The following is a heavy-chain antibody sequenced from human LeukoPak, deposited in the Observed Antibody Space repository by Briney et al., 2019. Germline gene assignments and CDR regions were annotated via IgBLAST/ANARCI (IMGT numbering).Heavy chain of an antibody. CDR2: IYTSGST. Sequence: SETLSLTCTVSGGSISSYYWSWIRQPAGKGLEWIGRIYTSGSTNYNPSLKSRVTMSVDTSKNQFSLKLSSVTAADTAVYYCARGGLPAAVDNWFDPWGQGTLVTVSS. CDR1: GGSISSYY. CDR3: ARGGLPAAVDNWFDP. V-gene: IGHV4-4*07. D-gene: IGHD2-2*01. J-gene: IGHJ5*02.